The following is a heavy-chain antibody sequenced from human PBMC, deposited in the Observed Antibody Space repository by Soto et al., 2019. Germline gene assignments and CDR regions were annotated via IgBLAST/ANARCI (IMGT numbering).Heavy chain of an antibody. D-gene: IGHD2-2*02. Sequence: ETLSLTCAVYGGSFSGYYWSWIRQPPGKGLEWIGEINHSGSTNYNPSLKSRVTISVDTSKNQFSLKLSSVTAADTAVYYCTRRVPAAIPYYFDYWGQGTLVTVSS. CDR1: GGSFSGYY. V-gene: IGHV4-34*01. J-gene: IGHJ4*02. CDR2: INHSGST. CDR3: TRRVPAAIPYYFDY.